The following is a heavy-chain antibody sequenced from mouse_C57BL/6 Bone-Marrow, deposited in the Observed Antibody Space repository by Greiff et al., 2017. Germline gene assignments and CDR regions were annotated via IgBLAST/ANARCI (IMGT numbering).Heavy chain of an antibody. CDR2: IRLKSDNYAT. D-gene: IGHD2-1*01. CDR1: GFTFSNYW. V-gene: IGHV6-3*01. CDR3: SLLSLRGFDY. Sequence: EVQLQQSGGGLVQPGGSMKLSCVASGFTFSNYWMNWVRQSPEKGLEWVAQIRLKSDNYATHYAESVKGRFTISRDDSKSSVYLQMNNLRAEDTGIYYCSLLSLRGFDYWGQGTTLTVSS. J-gene: IGHJ2*01.